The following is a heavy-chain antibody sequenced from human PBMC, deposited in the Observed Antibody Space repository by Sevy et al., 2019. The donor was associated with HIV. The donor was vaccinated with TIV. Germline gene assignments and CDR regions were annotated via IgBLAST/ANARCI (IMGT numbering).Heavy chain of an antibody. CDR2: IRSKANSYAT. J-gene: IGHJ3*02. Sequence: GGSLRLSCAASGFTFSGSAMHWVRQASRKGLEWVGRIRSKANSYATAYAASVKGRFTISRDDSKNTAYLQMNSLKTEDTAVYYCTRQGASNPKASDIWGQGTMVTVSS. CDR1: GFTFSGSA. D-gene: IGHD3-16*01. CDR3: TRQGASNPKASDI. V-gene: IGHV3-73*01.